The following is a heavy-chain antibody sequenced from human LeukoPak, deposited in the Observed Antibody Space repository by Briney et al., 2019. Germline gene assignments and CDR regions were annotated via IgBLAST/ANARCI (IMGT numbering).Heavy chain of an antibody. V-gene: IGHV4-61*01. D-gene: IGHD3-10*01. J-gene: IGHJ4*02. CDR1: GGSVSSGSYY. CDR3: VRDRELNY. CDR2: TYNSGST. Sequence: SETLSLICTVSGGSVSSGSYYWSWIRQPPGKGLEWLGYTYNSGSTLYNPSLKSRVTISVDTSRNEFSLRLTSVTAADAAVYYCVRDRELNYWGQGTLVTVSS.